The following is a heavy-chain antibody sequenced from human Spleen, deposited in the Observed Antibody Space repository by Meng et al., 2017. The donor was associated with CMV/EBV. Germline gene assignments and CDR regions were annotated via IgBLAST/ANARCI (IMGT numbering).Heavy chain of an antibody. V-gene: IGHV1-2*02. J-gene: IGHJ5*01. CDR1: YTFTGYF. CDR3: ARDKYCGGDCYSGWFDS. D-gene: IGHD2-21*01. CDR2: INPASGVT. Sequence: YTFTGYFLNCVRPAPGQGLEWMGWINPASGVTNFAQSFQGRVTMTRDTSITTVYMELSRLTSDDTAMYYCARDKYCGGDCYSGWFDSWGQGTLVTVSS.